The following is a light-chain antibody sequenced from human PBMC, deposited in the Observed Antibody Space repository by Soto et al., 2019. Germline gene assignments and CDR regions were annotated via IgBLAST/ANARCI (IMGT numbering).Light chain of an antibody. CDR3: QSYDSSLSGVV. J-gene: IGLJ2*01. Sequence: QSVLTQPPSVSGAPGQRVTISCTGSSSNIGAGYDVHWYQQLPRTAPKLLIYSNRNRPSGVPERFSGSKSGTSASLAITGLQAEDEADYYCQSYDSSLSGVVFGGGTKLTVL. CDR1: SSNIGAGYD. V-gene: IGLV1-40*01. CDR2: SNR.